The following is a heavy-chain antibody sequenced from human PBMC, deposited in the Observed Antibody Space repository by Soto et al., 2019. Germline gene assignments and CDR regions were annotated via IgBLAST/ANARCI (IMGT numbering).Heavy chain of an antibody. Sequence: QVQLVESGGGVVQPGRSLRLSCAASGFTFSAYTMHLVRQPPGKGLEWVAVISYDGNNERYTDPVKGRFTVSRDNSKSTLYLQMNSLKSEDTAVYYCARDGYSGRSDGFDIWGQGTMVTVSS. V-gene: IGHV3-30-3*01. CDR1: GFTFSAYT. CDR2: ISYDGNNE. D-gene: IGHD1-26*01. J-gene: IGHJ3*02. CDR3: ARDGYSGRSDGFDI.